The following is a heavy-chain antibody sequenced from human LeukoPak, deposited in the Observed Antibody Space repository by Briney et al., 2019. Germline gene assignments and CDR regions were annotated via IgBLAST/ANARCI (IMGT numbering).Heavy chain of an antibody. CDR1: GFTFSGSA. Sequence: GGSLRLSCAASGFTFSGSAMHWVRQASGKGLEWVGRIRSKANSYATAYAASVKGRFTISRDDSKNTAYLQMNSLKTEDTAVYYCTRHPLNPAAGTDTGDYWGQGTLVTVCS. CDR2: IRSKANSYAT. V-gene: IGHV3-73*01. CDR3: TRHPLNPAAGTDTGDY. J-gene: IGHJ4*02. D-gene: IGHD6-13*01.